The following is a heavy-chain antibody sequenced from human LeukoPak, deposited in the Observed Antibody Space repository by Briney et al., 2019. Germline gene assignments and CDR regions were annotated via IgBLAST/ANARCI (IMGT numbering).Heavy chain of an antibody. J-gene: IGHJ4*02. CDR3: AKDNGGNSQSFDY. V-gene: IGHV3-9*01. CDR2: ISWNSGSI. CDR1: GLTFDDYT. D-gene: IGHD4-23*01. Sequence: GGSLRLSCAASGLTFDDYTMHWVRQAPGKGLEWVSGISWNSGSIDYADSVKGRFTISRDNAKNSLYLQMNSLRGEDTALYYCAKDNGGNSQSFDYWGQGTLVTVSS.